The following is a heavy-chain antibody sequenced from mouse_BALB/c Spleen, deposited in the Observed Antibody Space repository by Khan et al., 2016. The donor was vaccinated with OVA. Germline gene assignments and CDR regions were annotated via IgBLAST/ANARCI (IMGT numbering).Heavy chain of an antibody. J-gene: IGHJ2*01. V-gene: IGHV1-76*01. CDR2: IYPGTDYT. D-gene: IGHD3-2*02. Sequence: QVQLKQFGAELVRPGASVKLSCKTSGYIFTNYWIHWIKQRSGQGPEWIARIYPGTDYTYYDEKLKDKATLTADKSSSTAHMQPISLKSEDSAFYVCAREEALYYFDYWGQGTTLTVSS. CDR3: AREEALYYFDY. CDR1: GYIFTNYW.